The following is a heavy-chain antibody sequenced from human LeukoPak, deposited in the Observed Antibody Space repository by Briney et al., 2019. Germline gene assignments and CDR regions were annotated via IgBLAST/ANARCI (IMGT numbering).Heavy chain of an antibody. CDR3: ARDISGSHPHGTFDI. CDR2: IYHSGST. D-gene: IGHD1-26*01. CDR1: GGSISSYY. V-gene: IGHV4-38-2*02. Sequence: PSETLSLTCTVSGGSISSYYWSWIRQPPGKGLEWIGSIYHSGSTYYNPSLKSRVTISVDTSKNQFSLKLSSVTAADTAVYYCARDISGSHPHGTFDIWGQGTMVTVSS. J-gene: IGHJ3*02.